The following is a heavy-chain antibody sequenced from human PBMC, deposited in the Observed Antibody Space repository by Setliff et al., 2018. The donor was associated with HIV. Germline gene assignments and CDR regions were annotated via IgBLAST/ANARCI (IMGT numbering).Heavy chain of an antibody. D-gene: IGHD6-19*01. J-gene: IGHJ4*02. Sequence: GESLTISCAASGFTFSNYWMSWVRQVPGKGLEWVANIKQDGSEENYLSSVKGRFTISRDNAKNSLYLQMNSLRAEDTAVYYCAMAVIFDYWGQGTLVTVSS. CDR2: IKQDGSEE. CDR1: GFTFSNYW. CDR3: AMAVIFDY. V-gene: IGHV3-7*03.